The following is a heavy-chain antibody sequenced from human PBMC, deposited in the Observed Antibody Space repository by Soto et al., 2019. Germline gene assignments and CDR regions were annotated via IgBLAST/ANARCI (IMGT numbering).Heavy chain of an antibody. CDR2: IYHSGST. Sequence: QVQLQESGPGLVKPTGTLSLTCAVSSGSISSSNWWSWVRQPPGKGLEWIGEIYHSGSTNYNPSLKSRVTISVDKSKNQFSLKLSSVTAADTAVYYCARASGRFLEWFYDYWGQGTLVTVSS. D-gene: IGHD3-3*01. CDR3: ARASGRFLEWFYDY. V-gene: IGHV4-4*02. CDR1: SGSISSSNW. J-gene: IGHJ4*02.